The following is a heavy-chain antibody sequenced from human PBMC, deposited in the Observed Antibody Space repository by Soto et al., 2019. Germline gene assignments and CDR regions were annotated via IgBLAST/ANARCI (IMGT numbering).Heavy chain of an antibody. D-gene: IGHD3-22*01. CDR3: ARGSPHLIGYDSIGLNDY. CDR2: INRIGIT. V-gene: IGHV4-34*01. Sequence: PSETLSLTCAVYGGSFNGYYWSWIRQTPGKGLEWIGEINRIGITNYNPSPKSRVTISVDTSKNQFSLRLSSVTVADTAVYYCARGSPHLIGYDSIGLNDYWGPGTLVTVSS. J-gene: IGHJ4*02. CDR1: GGSFNGYY.